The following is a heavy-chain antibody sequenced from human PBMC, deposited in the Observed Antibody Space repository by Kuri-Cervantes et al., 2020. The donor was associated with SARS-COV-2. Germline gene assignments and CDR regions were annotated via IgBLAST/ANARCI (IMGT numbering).Heavy chain of an antibody. D-gene: IGHD6-6*01. CDR3: AKRTSTGEYSIPSGPLDY. V-gene: IGHV3-23*01. CDR2: ISGSGGST. J-gene: IGHJ4*02. Sequence: GESLKISCAASGFTFSSYWMHWVRQAPGKGLEWVSAISGSGGSTYYADSVKGRFTISRDNSKNTLYLQMNSLRAEDTAVYYCAKRTSTGEYSIPSGPLDYWGQGTLVTVSS. CDR1: GFTFSSYW.